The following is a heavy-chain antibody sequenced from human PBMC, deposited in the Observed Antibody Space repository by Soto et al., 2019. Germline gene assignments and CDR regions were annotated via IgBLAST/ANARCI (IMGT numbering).Heavy chain of an antibody. J-gene: IGHJ4*02. CDR2: ISDSSSYI. CDR3: ARVSPLYYFDY. Sequence: GGSRRLSCAASGFTFSTYSMNWVRQAPGKGLEWVSSISDSSSYIYYADSVKGRFTISRDNAKNSLYLQMNSLRAEDTAVYYCARVSPLYYFDYWGQGTLVTVSS. V-gene: IGHV3-21*01. CDR1: GFTFSTYS.